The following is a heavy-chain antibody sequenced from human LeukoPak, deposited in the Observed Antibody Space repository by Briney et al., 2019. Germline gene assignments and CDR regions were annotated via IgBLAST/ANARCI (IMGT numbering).Heavy chain of an antibody. Sequence: TGGSLRLSCAASGFTFSDYYMSWIRQAPGKGLEWVSYISSSGSTIYYADSVKGRFTNSRDNAKNSLYLQMNSLRAEDTALYYCARESSGWFGDSPTSYFDYWGQGTLVTVSS. CDR1: GFTFSDYY. J-gene: IGHJ4*02. D-gene: IGHD3-10*01. V-gene: IGHV3-11*01. CDR2: ISSSGSTI. CDR3: ARESSGWFGDSPTSYFDY.